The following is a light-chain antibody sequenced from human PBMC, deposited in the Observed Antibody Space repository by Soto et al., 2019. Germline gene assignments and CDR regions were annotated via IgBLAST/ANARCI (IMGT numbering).Light chain of an antibody. CDR1: QSVCSSY. J-gene: IGKJ2*01. CDR3: QQLGSTPYT. CDR2: GAS. V-gene: IGKV3-20*01. Sequence: EIVLTQSPGTLSLSPGERATLSCRASQSVCSSYLAWYQQKLGPAPRLLIYGASRRAIGIPARFSGSGSGAAFTLTISRREPEDFAVDHCQQLGSTPYTFGQGTKLEIK.